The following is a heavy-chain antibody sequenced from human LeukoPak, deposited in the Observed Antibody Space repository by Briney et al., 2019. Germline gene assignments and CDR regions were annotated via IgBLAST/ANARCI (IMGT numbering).Heavy chain of an antibody. CDR2: ISAYNGNT. CDR3: ARDRRTLRYFDWLLYSDFDY. CDR1: GYTFTSYG. V-gene: IGHV1-18*01. Sequence: ASVTVSCTASGYTFTSYGISWVRQAPGQGLEWMGWISAYNGNTNYAQKLQGRVTMTTDTSTSTAYMELRSLRSDDTAVYYCARDRRTLRYFDWLLYSDFDYWGQGTLVTVSS. J-gene: IGHJ4*02. D-gene: IGHD3-9*01.